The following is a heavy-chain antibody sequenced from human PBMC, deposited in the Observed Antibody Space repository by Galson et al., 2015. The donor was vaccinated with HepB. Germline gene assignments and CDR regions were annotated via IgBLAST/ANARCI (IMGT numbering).Heavy chain of an antibody. J-gene: IGHJ6*02. V-gene: IGHV3-30*18. D-gene: IGHD2-2*01. CDR3: AKMGWDPSSSYVAWVCFYGMDF. Sequence: SLRLSCAASGFTFSSYGMHWVRQAPGKGLEWVAVISYDGSNKYYADSVKGRFTISRDNSKNTLYLQMNSLRAEDTAVYYCAKMGWDPSSSYVAWVCFYGMDFWDQGTTVTVSS. CDR2: ISYDGSNK. CDR1: GFTFSSYG.